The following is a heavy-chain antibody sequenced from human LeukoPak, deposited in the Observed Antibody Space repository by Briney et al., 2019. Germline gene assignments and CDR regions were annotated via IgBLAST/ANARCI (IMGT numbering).Heavy chain of an antibody. J-gene: IGHJ4*02. CDR2: MNPNSGNT. Sequence: ASVEVSFKASGYTFTNYDINWVRPATGQGLEWMGWMNPNSGNTGYAQKFQGRVTMTRNTSITTAYMELSSLRSEDTAVYYCARSPHRYYLDSWGQGTLVTVSS. CDR3: ARSPHRYYLDS. CDR1: GYTFTNYD. V-gene: IGHV1-8*01.